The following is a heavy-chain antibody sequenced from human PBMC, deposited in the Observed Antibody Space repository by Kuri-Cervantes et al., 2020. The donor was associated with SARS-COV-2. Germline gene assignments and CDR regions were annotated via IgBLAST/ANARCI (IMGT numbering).Heavy chain of an antibody. CDR1: GGSISSYY. CDR3: ARVGGQVAGTLYFRH. CDR2: IYYSGST. D-gene: IGHD6-19*01. J-gene: IGHJ1*01. Sequence: GSLRLSCTVSGGSISSYYWSWIRQPPGKGLEWIGYIYYSGSTNYNPSLKSRVTISVDTSKNQFSLKLSSVTAADTAVYYCARVGGQVAGTLYFRHWGQGTLVTVSS. V-gene: IGHV4-59*12.